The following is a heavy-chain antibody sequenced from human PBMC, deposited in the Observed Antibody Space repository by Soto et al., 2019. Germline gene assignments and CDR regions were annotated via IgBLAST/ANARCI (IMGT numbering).Heavy chain of an antibody. CDR3: ARDPWAADF. V-gene: IGHV3-66*01. CDR2: IYSGGST. CDR1: GFTVSTKY. D-gene: IGHD3-16*01. Sequence: EVQLVESGGGLVQPGGSLRLSCAASGFTVSTKYMSWVRQAPGKGLEWVSVIYSGGSTFYADSVRGRFTIARDNSKNKVNLQMIRLRGEDTAVYYCARDPWAADFWGQGTLVTVAS. J-gene: IGHJ4*02.